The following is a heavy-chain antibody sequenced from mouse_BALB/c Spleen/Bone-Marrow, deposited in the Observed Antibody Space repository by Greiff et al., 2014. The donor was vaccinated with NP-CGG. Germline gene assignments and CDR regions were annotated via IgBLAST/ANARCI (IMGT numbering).Heavy chain of an antibody. J-gene: IGHJ3*01. CDR3: ARGSDGFAY. Sequence: VQLQQPGAELVKPGASVKLSCTASGFNIKDTYMHWVKQRPEQGLEWVGRIDPANGNTKYDPKFQGKATITADTSSNTAYLQLSSLASEDTAVYYCARGSDGFAYWGQGTLVTVSA. CDR1: GFNIKDTY. V-gene: IGHV14-3*02. CDR2: IDPANGNT.